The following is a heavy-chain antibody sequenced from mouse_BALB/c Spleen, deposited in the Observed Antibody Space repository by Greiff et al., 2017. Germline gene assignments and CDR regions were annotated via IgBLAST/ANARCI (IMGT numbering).Heavy chain of an antibody. V-gene: IGHV14-4*02. J-gene: IGHJ3*01. CDR2: IDPENGDT. D-gene: IGHD4-1*01. CDR1: GFNIKDYY. CDR3: NVLTGTFAY. Sequence: DVQLQESGAELVRSGASVKFSCTASGFNIKDYYMHWVKQRPEQGLEWIGWIDPENGDTEYAPKFQGKATMTADTSSNTAYLQLSSLTSEDTAVYYCNVLTGTFAYWGQGTLVTVSA.